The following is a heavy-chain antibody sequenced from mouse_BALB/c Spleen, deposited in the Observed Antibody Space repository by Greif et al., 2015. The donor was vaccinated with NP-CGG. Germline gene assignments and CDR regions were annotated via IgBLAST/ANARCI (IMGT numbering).Heavy chain of an antibody. D-gene: IGHD1-1*01. CDR1: GFNIKDTY. Sequence: EVQLQQSGAELVKPGASVKLSCTASGFNIKDTYMHWVKQRPEQGLEWIGWIDPANGNTKYDPKFQGKATITADTSSNTASLQLSSLTSEDTAVYYCAAYSYGPAWFAYWGQGTLVTVSA. CDR2: IDPANGNT. J-gene: IGHJ3*01. CDR3: AAYSYGPAWFAY. V-gene: IGHV14-3*02.